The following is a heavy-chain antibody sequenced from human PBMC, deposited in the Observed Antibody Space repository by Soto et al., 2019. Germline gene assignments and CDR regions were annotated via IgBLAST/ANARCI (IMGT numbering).Heavy chain of an antibody. V-gene: IGHV4-59*01. Sequence: SETLSLTCTVSGGSISSYYWSWIRQPPGKGLEWIGYIYYSGSTNYNPSLKSRVTISVDTSKNQFSLKLSSVTAADTAVYYCAREQEYCTNGVCYGFDPWGQGTLVTVS. CDR2: IYYSGST. D-gene: IGHD2-8*01. J-gene: IGHJ5*02. CDR3: AREQEYCTNGVCYGFDP. CDR1: GGSISSYY.